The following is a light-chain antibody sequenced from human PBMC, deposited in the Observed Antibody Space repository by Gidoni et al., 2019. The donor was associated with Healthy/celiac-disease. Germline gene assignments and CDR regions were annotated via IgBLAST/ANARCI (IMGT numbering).Light chain of an antibody. J-gene: IGKJ4*01. V-gene: IGKV3-11*01. CDR1: HSVSSY. CDR2: DAS. CDR3: QQRSNWPLLT. Sequence: DMLLTQSPATLSLSPGERATLSCRASHSVSSYLAWYQQKPGQAPRLLIYDASNRATGSPARFSGSGSGTEFTLIIISIEPEDFAVYYCQQRSNWPLLTFGGGTKVEIK.